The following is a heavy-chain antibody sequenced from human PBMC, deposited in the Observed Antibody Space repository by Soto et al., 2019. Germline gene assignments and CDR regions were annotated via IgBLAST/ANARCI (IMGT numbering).Heavy chain of an antibody. J-gene: IGHJ4*02. CDR3: ARDGSDSGSYYFDY. V-gene: IGHV3-33*01. D-gene: IGHD1-26*01. CDR1: GFTLSSYG. Sequence: GGSLRLSCAASGFTLSSYGMHWVRQAPGKGLEWVAVIWYDGSNKYYADSVKGRFTISRDNSKNTLYLQMNSLRAEDTAVYYCARDGSDSGSYYFDYWGQGTLVTVSS. CDR2: IWYDGSNK.